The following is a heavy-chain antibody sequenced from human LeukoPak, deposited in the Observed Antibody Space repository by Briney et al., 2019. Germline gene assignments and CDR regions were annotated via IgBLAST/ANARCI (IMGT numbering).Heavy chain of an antibody. V-gene: IGHV4-59*01. J-gene: IGHJ4*02. CDR2: IYYSGST. Sequence: SETLSLTCTVSGGSISSYYWSWIQQPPGKGLEWIGYIYYSGSTNYNPSLESRVTISVDTSKNQFSLKLSSVTAADTAVYYCARVANYYDSSGYYSYFDYWGQGTLVTVSS. CDR1: GGSISSYY. CDR3: ARVANYYDSSGYYSYFDY. D-gene: IGHD3-22*01.